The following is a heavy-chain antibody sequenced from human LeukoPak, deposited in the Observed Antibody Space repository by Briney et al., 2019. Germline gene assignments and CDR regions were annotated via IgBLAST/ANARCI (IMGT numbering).Heavy chain of an antibody. D-gene: IGHD1-7*01. V-gene: IGHV4-38-2*02. Sequence: PSETLSLTCTVSGYSISSGYYWGWIRQPPGKGLEWIGSIYRSGSTYYNPSLKSRVTISVDTSKNQFSLKLSSVTAADTAVYYCARDKTGTPLNWFDPWGQGTLVTVSS. CDR2: IYRSGST. CDR1: GYSISSGYY. CDR3: ARDKTGTPLNWFDP. J-gene: IGHJ5*02.